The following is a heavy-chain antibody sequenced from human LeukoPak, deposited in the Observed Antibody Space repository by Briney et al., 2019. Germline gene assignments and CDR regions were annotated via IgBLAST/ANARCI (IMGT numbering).Heavy chain of an antibody. CDR1: GGSISSYY. Sequence: PSETLSLTCTVSGGSISSYYWSWIRQPPGKGLEWIGYIYYSGSTNYNPSLKSRVTISVDTSKNQFSLKLSSVTAADTAVYYCARSKAHLSGIIYYFDYWGQGTLVTVSS. CDR3: ARSKAHLSGIIYYFDY. D-gene: IGHD3-10*01. CDR2: IYYSGST. V-gene: IGHV4-59*08. J-gene: IGHJ4*02.